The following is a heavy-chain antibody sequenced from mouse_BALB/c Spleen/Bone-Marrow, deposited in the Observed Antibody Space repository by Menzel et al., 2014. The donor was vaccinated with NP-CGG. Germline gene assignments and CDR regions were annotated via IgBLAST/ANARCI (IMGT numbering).Heavy chain of an antibody. D-gene: IGHD4-1*01. J-gene: IGHJ1*01. Sequence: EVKLVESGGGLVQPGGSRKLSCAASGFTFXSFGMHWVRQAPEKGLEWVAYISSGSTAICYADTVKGRFTISRDNPKNTLFLQMTSLRSEDTAMYYCARGGNWDDFDVWGAGTTVTVSS. CDR1: GFTFXSFG. CDR2: ISSGSTAI. CDR3: ARGGNWDDFDV. V-gene: IGHV5-17*02.